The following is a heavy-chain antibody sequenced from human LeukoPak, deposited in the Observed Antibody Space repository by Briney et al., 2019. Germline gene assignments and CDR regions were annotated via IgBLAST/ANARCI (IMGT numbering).Heavy chain of an antibody. Sequence: ASVKVSCKASGYTFTSYGISWVRPAPGQGLEGMGWISAYNGNTNYAQKLQGRVTMTTDTSTSTAYMELRSLRSDDTAVYYCARGYYYDSSGTPFDYWGQGTLVTVSS. J-gene: IGHJ4*02. CDR2: ISAYNGNT. V-gene: IGHV1-18*01. CDR1: GYTFTSYG. CDR3: ARGYYYDSSGTPFDY. D-gene: IGHD3-22*01.